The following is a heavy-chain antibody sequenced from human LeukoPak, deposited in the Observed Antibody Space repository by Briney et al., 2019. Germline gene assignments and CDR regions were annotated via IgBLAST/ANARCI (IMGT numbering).Heavy chain of an antibody. D-gene: IGHD5-12*01. CDR2: IWCDGSNK. J-gene: IGHJ4*02. Sequence: GGSLRLSCAASGFTFSSYGMHWVRQAPGKGLEWVAVIWCDGSNKYYADSVKGRFTISRDNSKNTLYLQMNSLRAEDTAVYYCARDGYSGYQDLGGYFDYWGQGTLVTVSS. CDR1: GFTFSSYG. V-gene: IGHV3-33*01. CDR3: ARDGYSGYQDLGGYFDY.